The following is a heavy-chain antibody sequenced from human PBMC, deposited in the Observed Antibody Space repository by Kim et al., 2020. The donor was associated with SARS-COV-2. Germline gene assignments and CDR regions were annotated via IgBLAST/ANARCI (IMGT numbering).Heavy chain of an antibody. CDR2: ISYDGSNK. J-gene: IGHJ4*02. CDR1: GFTFSSYG. V-gene: IGHV3-30*18. Sequence: GGSLRLSCAASGFTFSSYGMHWVRQAPGKGLEWVAVISYDGSNKYYADSVKGRFTTSRDNSKNTLYLQMNSLRAEDTAVYYCAKDKVAVAGVLDYWGQGTLVTVSS. CDR3: AKDKVAVAGVLDY. D-gene: IGHD6-19*01.